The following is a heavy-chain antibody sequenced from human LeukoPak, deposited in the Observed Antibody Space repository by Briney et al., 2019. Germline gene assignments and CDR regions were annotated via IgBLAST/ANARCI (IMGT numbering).Heavy chain of an antibody. V-gene: IGHV1-69*13. Sequence: SVKVSCKASGYTFTGYYMHWVRQAPGQGLEWMGGIIPIFGTANYAQKFQGRVTITADESTSTAYMKLSSLRSEDTAVYYCARDFLDYGSGRTYNWFDPWGQGTLVTVSS. D-gene: IGHD3-10*01. CDR2: IIPIFGTA. CDR1: GYTFTGYY. CDR3: ARDFLDYGSGRTYNWFDP. J-gene: IGHJ5*02.